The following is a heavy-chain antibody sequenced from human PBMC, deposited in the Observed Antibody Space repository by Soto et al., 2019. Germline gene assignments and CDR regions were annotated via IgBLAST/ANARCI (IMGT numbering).Heavy chain of an antibody. CDR3: ARGSGIAAATTYYYGMDV. Sequence: ASVKVSCKASGYTFTCYYMHWVRQAPGQGLEWMGWINPNSGGTNYAQKFQGWVTMTRDTSISTAYMELSRLRSDDTAVYYCARGSGIAAATTYYYGMDVWGQGTTVTVSS. D-gene: IGHD6-13*01. J-gene: IGHJ6*02. CDR1: GYTFTCYY. V-gene: IGHV1-2*04. CDR2: INPNSGGT.